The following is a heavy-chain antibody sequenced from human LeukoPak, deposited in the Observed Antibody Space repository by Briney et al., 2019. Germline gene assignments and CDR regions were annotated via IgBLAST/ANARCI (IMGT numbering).Heavy chain of an antibody. D-gene: IGHD3-10*01. V-gene: IGHV1-2*02. CDR3: ARVSSSGDYYDN. Sequence: GASVKFSCKASGYTFTGYYMHWVRQAPGQGLEWMGWINPNGGGTNYAQKLQGRVTLTTDTSIRTAYMELSGLRYDDTAVYYCARVSSSGDYYDNWGQGTLVTVSS. J-gene: IGHJ4*02. CDR1: GYTFTGYY. CDR2: INPNGGGT.